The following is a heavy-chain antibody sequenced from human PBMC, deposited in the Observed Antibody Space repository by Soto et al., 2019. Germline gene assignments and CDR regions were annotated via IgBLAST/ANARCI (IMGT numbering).Heavy chain of an antibody. V-gene: IGHV3-30-3*01. J-gene: IGHJ6*02. D-gene: IGHD3-22*01. CDR2: ISYDGSNK. CDR1: GFTFSSYD. CDR3: ARDSSGPYYGMDV. Sequence: QVQLVESGGGVVQPGRSLRLSCAASGFTFSSYDMHWGRQAPGTGLEWVAVISYDGSNKYYADSVKGRFTISRDNSKNTLYLQMNSLRAEDTAVYYCARDSSGPYYGMDVWGQGTTVTVSS.